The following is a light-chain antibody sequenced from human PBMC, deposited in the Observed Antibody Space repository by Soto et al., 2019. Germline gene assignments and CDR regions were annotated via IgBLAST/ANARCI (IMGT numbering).Light chain of an antibody. J-gene: IGKJ2*01. V-gene: IGKV3-20*01. Sequence: EIVLTQSPGTLSLSPGERATLSCRASQSVSSSYLAWYQQKPGQAPRLLIYGASSRATGIPDRFSGSGSGTDFPLTISRLEPEDFAVYYCQQYGSPYTFGQGTKLEMK. CDR2: GAS. CDR3: QQYGSPYT. CDR1: QSVSSSY.